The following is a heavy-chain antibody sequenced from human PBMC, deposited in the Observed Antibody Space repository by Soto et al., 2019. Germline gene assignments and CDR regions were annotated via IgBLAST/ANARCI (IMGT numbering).Heavy chain of an antibody. D-gene: IGHD3-10*01. CDR3: ARRERYYGYKGWFDP. Sequence: SETLSLTCNVSGATISSFAYYLAWIRQPPGKGLEWIGTVYYNENTYHNPSLKSRVTISVDTAKNQFSLNLRSVTAADTAVYFCARRERYYGYKGWFDPWGQGNLVTVSS. V-gene: IGHV4-39*01. CDR1: GATISSFAYY. J-gene: IGHJ5*02. CDR2: VYYNENT.